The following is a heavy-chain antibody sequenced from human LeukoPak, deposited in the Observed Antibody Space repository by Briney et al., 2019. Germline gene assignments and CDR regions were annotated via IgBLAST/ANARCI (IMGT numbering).Heavy chain of an antibody. CDR1: GFTFSSYW. CDR3: ARALVGDGSSAY. J-gene: IGHJ4*02. V-gene: IGHV3-7*05. D-gene: IGHD2-15*01. Sequence: GGSLRLSCAVSGFTFSSYWMSWVRQAPGKGLEWVANINQDGSVKYYVDSLKGRFTISRDNAKNSLYLEMNSLRAEDTAAYYCARALVGDGSSAYWGQGTLVTVSS. CDR2: INQDGSVK.